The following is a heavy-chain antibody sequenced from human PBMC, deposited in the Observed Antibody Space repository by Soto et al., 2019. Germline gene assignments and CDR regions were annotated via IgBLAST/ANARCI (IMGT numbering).Heavy chain of an antibody. CDR2: ISSSGSTI. D-gene: IGHD2-2*01. J-gene: IGHJ6*03. Sequence: GGSLRLSCAASGFTFSSYEMNWVRQAPGKGLEWVSYISSSGSTIYYADSVKGRFTISRDNAKNSLYLQMNSLRAEDTAVYYCARGIGYCSSTSCSPQTYMDVWGKGTTVTVSS. CDR3: ARGIGYCSSTSCSPQTYMDV. V-gene: IGHV3-48*03. CDR1: GFTFSSYE.